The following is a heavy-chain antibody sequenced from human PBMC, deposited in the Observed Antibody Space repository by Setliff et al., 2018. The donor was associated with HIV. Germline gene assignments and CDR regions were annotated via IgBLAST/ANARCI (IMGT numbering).Heavy chain of an antibody. D-gene: IGHD6-13*01. CDR1: GASLSGDY. CDR2: VTHSRRT. V-gene: IGHV4-34*01. Sequence: SETLSLTCAVYGASLSGDYWSWIRQPPGKGLEWIGKVTHSRRTNYNPSLQNRVTISVDTSKNQFSLRLNSVTAADTAVYYCATGGDSSSWYWGRWFDPWGQGTLVTVSS. CDR3: ATGGDSSSWYWGRWFDP. J-gene: IGHJ5*02.